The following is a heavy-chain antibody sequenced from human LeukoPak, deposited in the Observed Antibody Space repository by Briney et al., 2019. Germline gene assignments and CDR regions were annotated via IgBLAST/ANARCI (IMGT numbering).Heavy chain of an antibody. CDR1: GGSISSGSNY. J-gene: IGHJ5*02. V-gene: IGHV4-61*02. CDR2: IYTSGST. Sequence: SQTLSLTCTVSGGSISSGSNYWSWIRQPAGKGLEWIGRIYTSGSTNYNPSLKSRVTISVDTSKNQFSLKLSSVTAADTAVYYCARGGYDFWSGYSNWFDPWGQGTLVTVSS. CDR3: ARGGYDFWSGYSNWFDP. D-gene: IGHD3-3*01.